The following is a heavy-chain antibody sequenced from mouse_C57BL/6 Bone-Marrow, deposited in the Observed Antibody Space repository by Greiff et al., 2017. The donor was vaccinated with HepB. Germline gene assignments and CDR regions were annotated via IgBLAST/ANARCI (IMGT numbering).Heavy chain of an antibody. CDR1: GFTFRDYG. D-gene: IGHD1-2*01. Sequence: EVQLVESGGGLVKPGGSLKLSCAASGFTFRDYGMHWVRQAPEKGLEWVAYISSGSSTIYYADTVKGRFTISRDNAKNTLFLQMTSLRSEDTAMYYCACDYYGLGGFDYWGQGTTLTVSS. V-gene: IGHV5-17*01. J-gene: IGHJ2*01. CDR3: ACDYYGLGGFDY. CDR2: ISSGSSTI.